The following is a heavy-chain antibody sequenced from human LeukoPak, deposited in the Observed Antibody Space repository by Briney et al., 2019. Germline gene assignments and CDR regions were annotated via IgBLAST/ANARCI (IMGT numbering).Heavy chain of an antibody. J-gene: IGHJ3*02. CDR1: GYRFTSYW. V-gene: IGHV5-51*01. Sequence: PGESLKISCKASGYRFTSYWIGWVRQMPGKGLEWVGIIYPSDSDARYSPSFQGQVTISADKSINTAYLQWSSLKASDTAMYYCARLRVRGVIGAFDIWGQGTMVTVSS. D-gene: IGHD3-10*01. CDR2: IYPSDSDA. CDR3: ARLRVRGVIGAFDI.